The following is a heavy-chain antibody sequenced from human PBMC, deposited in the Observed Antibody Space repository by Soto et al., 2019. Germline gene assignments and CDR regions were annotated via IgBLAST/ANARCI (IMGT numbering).Heavy chain of an antibody. CDR3: ARVRIAVAGKLEPNFDY. CDR1: GDSIRSADSF. V-gene: IGHV4-30-4*01. J-gene: IGHJ4*02. D-gene: IGHD6-19*01. Sequence: SLSLTCSVSGDSIRSADSFWTWIRQSPGKGLEWMGYIFHSGTTYYNPSLKGRLLISIENSKNQFSLRLTSVTAADSAVYYCARVRIAVAGKLEPNFDYWGQGTLVTVSS. CDR2: IFHSGTT.